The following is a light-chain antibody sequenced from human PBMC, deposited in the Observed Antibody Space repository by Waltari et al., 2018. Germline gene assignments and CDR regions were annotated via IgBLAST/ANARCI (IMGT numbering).Light chain of an antibody. CDR1: SPNIGAGYD. J-gene: IGLJ2*01. Sequence: QSVLTPPPSAPGAPGQRVTIPCTGSSPNIGAGYDAHWYQHLPGTGPKLIIYSDTHRPSGVPDRFSGSKSGTSASLAITGLQAEDEADYYCQSYDRSLSASLFGGGTKLTVL. CDR3: QSYDRSLSASL. CDR2: SDT. V-gene: IGLV1-40*01.